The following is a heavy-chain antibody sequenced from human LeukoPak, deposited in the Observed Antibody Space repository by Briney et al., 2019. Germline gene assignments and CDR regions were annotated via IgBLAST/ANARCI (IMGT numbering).Heavy chain of an antibody. CDR2: VSSSGAYT. Sequence: GGSLRLSCAASGFTFSNSAMSWVRQAPGKGPEWVSAVSSSGAYTYYADSVKGRFTVSRDSSKNTLYLQMNSLRAEDTAVYYCASRDPSSWYVYWGQGTLVTVSS. D-gene: IGHD6-13*01. CDR3: ASRDPSSWYVY. CDR1: GFTFSNSA. V-gene: IGHV3-23*01. J-gene: IGHJ4*02.